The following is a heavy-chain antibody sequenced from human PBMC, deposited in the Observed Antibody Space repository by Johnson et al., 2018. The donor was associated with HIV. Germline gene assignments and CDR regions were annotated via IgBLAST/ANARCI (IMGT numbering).Heavy chain of an antibody. Sequence: EQLVESGGDLVQPGGSLRLSCVGSGFTFNTNWMHWVRQAPGKGLVWVSRINSDGSSRSYADSVKGRFTISRDNAKNTLYLQMDSLRAEDTAVYYCAKDRVGATSPQAQNAFDIWGQGTMVTVSS. CDR3: AKDRVGATSPQAQNAFDI. V-gene: IGHV3-74*01. J-gene: IGHJ3*02. D-gene: IGHD1-26*01. CDR2: INSDGSSR. CDR1: GFTFNTNW.